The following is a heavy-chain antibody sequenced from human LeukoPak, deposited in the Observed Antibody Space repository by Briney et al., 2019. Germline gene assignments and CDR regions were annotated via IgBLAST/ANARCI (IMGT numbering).Heavy chain of an antibody. J-gene: IGHJ5*02. V-gene: IGHV4-59*01. Sequence: SETLFLTCIVSGGSLSSYYWSWIRQPPGKGLEWIEYIYYSGNTNYNPSLKSRVTMSVDTAKNQFSLKLSSVTAADTAIYYCARDPGAAAGTTWFDPWGQGTLVTVSS. CDR1: GGSLSSYY. D-gene: IGHD6-13*01. CDR2: IYYSGNT. CDR3: ARDPGAAAGTTWFDP.